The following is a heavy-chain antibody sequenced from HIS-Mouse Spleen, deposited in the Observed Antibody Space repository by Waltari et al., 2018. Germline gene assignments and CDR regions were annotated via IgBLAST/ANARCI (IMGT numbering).Heavy chain of an antibody. J-gene: IGHJ2*01. CDR1: GGSISSSSYY. CDR2: SYYSGRT. D-gene: IGHD6-13*01. Sequence: QLQLQESGPGLVKPSETLSLTCTVSGGSISSSSYYWGWIRQPPGKGLEWIGSSYYSGRTYYNPSLKSRVTISVDTSKNQFSLKLGSVTAADTAVYYCAREIPYSSSWYDWYFDLWGRGTLVTVSS. V-gene: IGHV4-39*07. CDR3: AREIPYSSSWYDWYFDL.